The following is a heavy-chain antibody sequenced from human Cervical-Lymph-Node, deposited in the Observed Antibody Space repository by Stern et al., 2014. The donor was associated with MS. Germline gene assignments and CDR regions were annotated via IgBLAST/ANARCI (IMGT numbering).Heavy chain of an antibody. CDR2: MYHTGDS. V-gene: IGHV4-31*03. CDR3: ASRDGK. Sequence: VQLVESGPGLVKPAQTLSLTCKVSGGSIRSGGYYWSWMRQRQGEGLEWIGYMYHTGDSYYNPSLKSRISISGDTSKNQVSLNLTSVTVADTGVYYCASRDGKWGQGTLVTVSS. CDR1: GGSIRSGGYY. D-gene: IGHD5-24*01. J-gene: IGHJ4*02.